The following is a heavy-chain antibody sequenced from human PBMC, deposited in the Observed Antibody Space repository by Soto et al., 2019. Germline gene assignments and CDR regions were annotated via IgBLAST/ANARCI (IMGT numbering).Heavy chain of an antibody. Sequence: SETLSPTCTVSGGSITSSGSSWAWLRQTPGKGLEGIGSIFYTGNTYYNPSLWSRVTISADTSKNQFSLKMTSVTAADTAVYYCARHGMGAAGWFDPWGQGTLVTVSS. CDR1: GGSITSSGSS. J-gene: IGHJ5*02. CDR2: IFYTGNT. CDR3: ARHGMGAAGWFDP. D-gene: IGHD1-26*01. V-gene: IGHV4-39*01.